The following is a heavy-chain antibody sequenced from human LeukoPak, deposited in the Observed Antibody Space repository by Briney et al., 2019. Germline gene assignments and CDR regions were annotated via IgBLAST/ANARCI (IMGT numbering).Heavy chain of an antibody. CDR3: AKDSYGDYYYMDV. CDR1: GYTFDDSA. V-gene: IGHV3-9*01. CDR2: ISWSSGNR. Sequence: PGGSLRLSCAASGYTFDDSAMQWVRQAPGKGLEWVSGISWSSGNRGYADSVKGRFTISRDNAKNSLYLQMNSLRPEDTALYYCAKDSYGDYYYMDVWGQGTTVTVSS. D-gene: IGHD4-17*01. J-gene: IGHJ6*02.